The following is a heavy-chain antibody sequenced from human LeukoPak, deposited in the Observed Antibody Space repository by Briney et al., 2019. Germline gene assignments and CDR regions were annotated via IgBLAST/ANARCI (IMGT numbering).Heavy chain of an antibody. J-gene: IGHJ4*02. CDR1: GGTFSSYA. CDR3: AREGSPGFYYFDY. Sequence: PVKVSCKASGGTFSSYAISWVRQAPGQGLEWMGGIIPIFGTANYAQKFQGRVTITTDESTSTAYMELSSLRSEDTAVYYCAREGSPGFYYFDYWGQGTLVTVSS. D-gene: IGHD1-26*01. V-gene: IGHV1-69*05. CDR2: IIPIFGTA.